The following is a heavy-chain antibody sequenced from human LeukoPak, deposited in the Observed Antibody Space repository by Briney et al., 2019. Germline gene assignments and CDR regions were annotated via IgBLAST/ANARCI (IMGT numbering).Heavy chain of an antibody. CDR1: GFTFSSYA. V-gene: IGHV3-30*04. CDR2: ISYDGSNK. J-gene: IGHJ4*02. Sequence: GRSLRLSCAASGFTFSSYAMLWVRQAPGKGLEWVAVISYDGSNKYYADSVKGRFTISRDNSKNTLYLQMNSLRAEDTAVYYCASGRYSSGWYLNYWGQGTLVTVSS. D-gene: IGHD6-19*01. CDR3: ASGRYSSGWYLNY.